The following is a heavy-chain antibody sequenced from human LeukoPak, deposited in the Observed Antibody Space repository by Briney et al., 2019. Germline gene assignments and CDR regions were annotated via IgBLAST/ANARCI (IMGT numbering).Heavy chain of an antibody. D-gene: IGHD2-21*02. CDR1: GGCFSTYS. CDR2: ISGGGGAA. V-gene: IGHV3-23*01. CDR3: ARGRGDSATLSYFDY. Sequence: ETLSLTCTLSGGCFSTYSCSSIRQPPRKGLEWVSAISGGGGAAFYADSVKGRFTFSSDNSKSSLYLQMNSLRAEDTAVYYCARGRGDSATLSYFDYWGQGTLVIVSS. J-gene: IGHJ4*02.